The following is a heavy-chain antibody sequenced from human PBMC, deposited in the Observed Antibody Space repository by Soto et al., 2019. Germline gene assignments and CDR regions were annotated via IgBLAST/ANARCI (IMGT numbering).Heavy chain of an antibody. D-gene: IGHD3-22*01. V-gene: IGHV4-59*01. Sequence: QVQLQESGPGLVKPSETLSLTCTVSGASISSSYWSWIRQSPGKGLEWIGYVFYSGSTNYNPSLKSRVTISVDTSKNQCSLKLKSVTAADTAVYYCARGYYDSSGQSNTFDIWGQGTMVTVSS. CDR1: GASISSSY. CDR3: ARGYYDSSGQSNTFDI. J-gene: IGHJ3*02. CDR2: VFYSGST.